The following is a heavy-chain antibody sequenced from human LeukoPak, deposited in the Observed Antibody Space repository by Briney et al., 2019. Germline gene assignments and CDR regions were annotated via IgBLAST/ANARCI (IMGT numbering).Heavy chain of an antibody. CDR2: IKQDGSEK. D-gene: IGHD2-21*01. CDR3: ATDLFDYMDV. V-gene: IGHV3-7*01. Sequence: GGSLRLSCAVSGFTFSSYWMSWVRQAPGKGLEWVANIKQDGSEKYYVDSVKGRFTISRDNAKNSLYLQMNSLRAEDTAVYYCATDLFDYMDVWGKGTTVTVSS. J-gene: IGHJ6*03. CDR1: GFTFSSYW.